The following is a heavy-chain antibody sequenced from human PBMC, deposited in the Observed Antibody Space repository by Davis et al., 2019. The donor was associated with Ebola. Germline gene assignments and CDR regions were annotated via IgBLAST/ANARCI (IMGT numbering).Heavy chain of an antibody. D-gene: IGHD3-10*01. V-gene: IGHV3-74*01. CDR1: GFTFSSYW. J-gene: IGHJ6*02. CDR2: INSDGSST. CDR3: ARDEGVILVFHGMDV. Sequence: GESLKISCAASGFTFSSYWMHWVRQAPGKGLVWVSRINSDGSSTSYADSVKGRFTISRDNAKNTLYLQMNSPRAEDTAVYYCARDEGVILVFHGMDVWGQGTTVTVSS.